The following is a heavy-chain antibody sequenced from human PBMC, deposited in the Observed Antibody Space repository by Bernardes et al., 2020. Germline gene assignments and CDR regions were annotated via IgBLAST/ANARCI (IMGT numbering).Heavy chain of an antibody. V-gene: IGHV3-23*01. CDR2: ISGSGGST. J-gene: IGHJ5*02. Sequence: GGSLRLSCAASGFTFTNQAMTWVRQAPGKGLEWVAAISGSGGSTYYADSVKGRFTISRDNSKNTLYLQMNSLRGEDTAVYYCAKTPCSSTSCYGSRLGWFDPWGQGTLVTVSS. CDR3: AKTPCSSTSCYGSRLGWFDP. D-gene: IGHD2-2*01. CDR1: GFTFTNQA.